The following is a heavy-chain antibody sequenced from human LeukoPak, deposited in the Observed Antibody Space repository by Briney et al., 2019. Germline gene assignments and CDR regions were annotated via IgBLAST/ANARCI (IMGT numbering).Heavy chain of an antibody. CDR2: ISWNSGSI. CDR1: GFTFSNAW. D-gene: IGHD3/OR15-3a*01. V-gene: IGHV3-9*01. Sequence: GGSLRLSCAASGFTFSNAWMTWVRQAPGRGLEWVSGISWNSGSIGYAESVKGRFTISRDNAKNSLYLQMNSLRGDDTALYYCAKSGLDDHFDYWGQGTLVTVSS. CDR3: AKSGLDDHFDY. J-gene: IGHJ4*02.